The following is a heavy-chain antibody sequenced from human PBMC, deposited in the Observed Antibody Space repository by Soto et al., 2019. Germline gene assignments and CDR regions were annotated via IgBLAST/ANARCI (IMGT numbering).Heavy chain of an antibody. Sequence: SQTLSLTCVISGDSVASNSAAWNWIRQSPSRGLEWLGRTYYRTRWYYDYAVSVRSRITVNPDTSKNQFSLQLTSVTPEDTAVYYCAGTTSHYWYYMDVWGKGTTVTVSS. CDR3: AGTTSHYWYYMDV. D-gene: IGHD1-7*01. CDR2: TYYRTRWYY. J-gene: IGHJ6*03. CDR1: GDSVASNSAA. V-gene: IGHV6-1*01.